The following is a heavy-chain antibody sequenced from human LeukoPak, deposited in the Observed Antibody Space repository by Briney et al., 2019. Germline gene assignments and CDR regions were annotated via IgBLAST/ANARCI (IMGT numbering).Heavy chain of an antibody. J-gene: IGHJ6*04. CDR3: ARSIRGYSYGYNYYYGMDV. Sequence: ASVRVSCVASGGTFSSYALRCVPEAPGQGRGCRGGIIPILGTANYAQKFRGRDTNTADESTSTAYMELSSLRSEDTAVYYCARSIRGYSYGYNYYYGMDVWGKGTTVTVSS. D-gene: IGHD5-18*01. V-gene: IGHV1-69*13. CDR2: IIPILGTA. CDR1: GGTFSSYA.